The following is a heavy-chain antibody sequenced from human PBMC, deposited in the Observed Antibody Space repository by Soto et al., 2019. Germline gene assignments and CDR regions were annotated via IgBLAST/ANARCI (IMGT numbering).Heavy chain of an antibody. CDR2: IWYDGSNK. J-gene: IGHJ6*02. CDR1: GFTFSSYG. Sequence: GGSLRLSCAASGFTFSSYGMHWVRQGPGKGLEWVAVIWYDGSNKYYADSVKGRFTISRDNSKNTLYLQMNSLRAEDTAVYYCARDQGYYGMDFWGQGTTVTVSS. V-gene: IGHV3-33*01. CDR3: ARDQGYYGMDF.